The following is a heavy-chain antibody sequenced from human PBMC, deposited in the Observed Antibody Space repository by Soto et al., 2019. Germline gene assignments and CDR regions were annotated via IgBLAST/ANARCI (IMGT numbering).Heavy chain of an antibody. D-gene: IGHD2-15*01. J-gene: IGHJ4*02. V-gene: IGHV4-31*03. CDR3: ASMDCSGGSCWWDY. CDR2: IYYSGST. Sequence: SETLSLTCTVSGGSISSGGYYWSWIRQHPGKGLEWIGYIYYSGSTYYNPSLKSRVTISVDTSKNQFSLKLSSVTAADTAVYYCASMDCSGGSCWWDYWGQGTLVTVSS. CDR1: GGSISSGGYY.